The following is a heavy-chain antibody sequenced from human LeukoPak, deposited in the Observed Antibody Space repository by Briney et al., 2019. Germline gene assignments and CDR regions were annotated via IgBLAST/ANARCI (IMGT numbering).Heavy chain of an antibody. D-gene: IGHD1-26*01. CDR2: IKQDGSEK. J-gene: IGHJ3*02. CDR1: GFTFSSYW. V-gene: IGHV3-7*01. Sequence: GGSLRLSCAASGFTFSSYWMSWVRQAPGKGLEWVTNIKQDGSEKYYVDSVKGRCTISRENPKNSLYLQMNSVRAEDTAGYCCARAWIGAYVFDIWGQGTMVTVSS. CDR3: ARAWIGAYVFDI.